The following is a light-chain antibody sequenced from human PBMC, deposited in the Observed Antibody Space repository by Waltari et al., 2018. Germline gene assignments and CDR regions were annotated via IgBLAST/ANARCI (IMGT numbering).Light chain of an antibody. Sequence: DIQLTQSPSFLSASVGDRVTITCRASQGISSYFAWSQQKPGKAPKLLIYAASILQSGVPSRFSGSGSGTEFTLTISSLQPEDFATYYCRQLNSYPLTFGGGTKVEI. J-gene: IGKJ4*01. CDR1: QGISSY. CDR3: RQLNSYPLT. CDR2: AAS. V-gene: IGKV1-9*01.